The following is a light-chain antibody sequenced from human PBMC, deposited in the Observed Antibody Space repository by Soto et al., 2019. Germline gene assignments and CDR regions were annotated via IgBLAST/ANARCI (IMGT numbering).Light chain of an antibody. Sequence: EIVLTQSPATLFFSPWERATLSCKASQSVSSSYLAWYQQKPGQAPRLLIYGASSRATGIPDRFSGSGSGTDFTLTISRLEPEDFAVYYCQQYGNSRTFGQGTKVDIK. CDR3: QQYGNSRT. CDR2: GAS. V-gene: IGKV3-20*01. CDR1: QSVSSSY. J-gene: IGKJ1*01.